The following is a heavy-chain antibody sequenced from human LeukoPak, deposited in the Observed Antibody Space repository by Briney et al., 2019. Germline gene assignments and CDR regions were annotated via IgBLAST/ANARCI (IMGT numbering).Heavy chain of an antibody. CDR3: ARCWANIGSYHYYYMDV. V-gene: IGHV3-48*03. Sequence: GGSLRLSCAASGFTFSSYEMNWVRQAPGKGLEWVSYISSSGSTIYYADSVKGRFTISRDNAKNSLYLQMNSLRAEDTAVYYCARCWANIGSYHYYYMDVWGKGTTVTVSS. CDR1: GFTFSSYE. J-gene: IGHJ6*03. CDR2: ISSSGSTI. D-gene: IGHD2-15*01.